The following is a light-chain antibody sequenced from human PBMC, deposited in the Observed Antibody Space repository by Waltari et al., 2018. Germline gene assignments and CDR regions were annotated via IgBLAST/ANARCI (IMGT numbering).Light chain of an antibody. Sequence: EIVLTQSPGTLSLSPGERATLSCRASQRVSSSYLAWYQQKPGQAPRHLIYGASSRATGIPDRFSGSGSGTDFTLTISRLEPEDFAVSYCQQYGSSPPITFGQGTRLDIK. CDR1: QRVSSSY. CDR3: QQYGSSPPIT. CDR2: GAS. J-gene: IGKJ5*01. V-gene: IGKV3-20*01.